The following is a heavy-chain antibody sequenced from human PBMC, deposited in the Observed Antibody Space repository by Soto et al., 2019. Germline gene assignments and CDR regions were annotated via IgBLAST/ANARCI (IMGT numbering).Heavy chain of an antibody. D-gene: IGHD3-22*01. CDR1: GDSISGGDYY. CDR2: IYYRGNS. Sequence: QVQLQESRPGLVKPSQTLSLTSTVSGDSISGGDYYWSWIRQPPAKGLEWIGYIYYRGNSYYTPSLNSGAAFSVDTPQNQFSVKVSSLTAADTAVYYCARHYDTRGGCDYRGQGTLVTVST. J-gene: IGHJ4*02. V-gene: IGHV4-30-4*01. CDR3: ARHYDTRGGCDY.